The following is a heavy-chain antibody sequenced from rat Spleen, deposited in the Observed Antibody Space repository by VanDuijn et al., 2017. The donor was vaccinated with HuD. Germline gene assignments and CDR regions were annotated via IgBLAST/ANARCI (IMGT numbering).Heavy chain of an antibody. CDR2: IKSAGST. Sequence: VQLKESGPGLVQPSQTLSLTCTVSGFSLTSIGVSWVRQPPGKGLEGMGFIKSAGSTNYNPSLKSRISITRDTSKNQFFLQVNSVTTEDTATYYCAREGTYYVMDAWGQGASVTVSS. CDR3: AREGTYYVMDA. V-gene: IGHV3-3*01. D-gene: IGHD1-11*01. CDR1: GFSLTSIGV. J-gene: IGHJ4*01.